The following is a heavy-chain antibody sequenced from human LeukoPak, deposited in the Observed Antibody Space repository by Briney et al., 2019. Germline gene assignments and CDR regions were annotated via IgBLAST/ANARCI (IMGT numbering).Heavy chain of an antibody. CDR3: ARREYSSSSVFYY. V-gene: IGHV4-39*01. J-gene: IGHJ4*02. D-gene: IGHD6-6*01. CDR2: IYYSGST. Sequence: SETLSLTCTVSGGSISSSSYYWGWIRQPPGKGLEWIGSIYYSGSTYYNPSLKSRVTISVDTSKNQFSLKLSSVTAADTAVYYCARREYSSSSVFYYWGQGTLVTVSS. CDR1: GGSISSSSYY.